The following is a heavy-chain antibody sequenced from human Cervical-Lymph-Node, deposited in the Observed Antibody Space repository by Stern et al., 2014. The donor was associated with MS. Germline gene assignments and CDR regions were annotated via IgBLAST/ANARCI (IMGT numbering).Heavy chain of an antibody. CDR3: ARDPSSPERSDW. Sequence: QLVESGGGVIQPGGSLRLSCTASGFTVSRDYMTWVRQAPGKGLEWVSLITNVGSTFYTDSVKGRFTISRDDSKNTVYLHMTSLRAEDTAMYYCARDPSSPERSDWWGQGTLVTVSS. V-gene: IGHV3-53*01. CDR1: GFTVSRDY. J-gene: IGHJ4*02. CDR2: ITNVGST. D-gene: IGHD1-1*01.